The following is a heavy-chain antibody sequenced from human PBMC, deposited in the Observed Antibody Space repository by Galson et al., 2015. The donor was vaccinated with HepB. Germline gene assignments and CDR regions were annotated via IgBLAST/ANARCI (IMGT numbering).Heavy chain of an antibody. J-gene: IGHJ4*02. Sequence: SLRLSCAASGFTFSGSAMHWVRQASGKGLEWVGRIRSKANSYATAYAASVKGRFTISRDDSKNTAYLQMNSLKTEDTAVYYCTRTGDMGLSWGQGTLVTVSS. CDR3: TRTGDMGLS. D-gene: IGHD4/OR15-4a*01. CDR2: IRSKANSYAT. V-gene: IGHV3-73*01. CDR1: GFTFSGSA.